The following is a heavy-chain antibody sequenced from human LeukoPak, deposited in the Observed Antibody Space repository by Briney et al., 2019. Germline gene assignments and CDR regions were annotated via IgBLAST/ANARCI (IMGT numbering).Heavy chain of an antibody. CDR3: AKPRITMVRGVIIRPDFDY. V-gene: IGHV3-23*01. D-gene: IGHD3-10*01. CDR2: ISGSGGST. J-gene: IGHJ4*02. CDR1: GFTFSSYA. Sequence: PGGSLRLSCAASGFTFSSYAMSWVRQAPGKGLEWVSAISGSGGSTYYADSVKGRFTISRDNSKNTLYLQMNSLRAEDTAVYYCAKPRITMVRGVIIRPDFDYWGQGTLVTVSS.